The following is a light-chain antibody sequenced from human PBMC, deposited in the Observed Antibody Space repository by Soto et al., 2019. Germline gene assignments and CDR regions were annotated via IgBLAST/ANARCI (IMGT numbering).Light chain of an antibody. CDR1: QSISSS. CDR3: QQSYSTPWT. CDR2: AAS. V-gene: IGKV1-39*01. J-gene: IGKJ1*01. Sequence: DIQMTQSPSSLSASVGDRVTITCLASQSISSSLNWYQQKAGKAPKLLIYAASSLQSGVPSRFSGSGSGTDFTLTISSLQPEDFATYYCQQSYSTPWTFGQGTKVDIK.